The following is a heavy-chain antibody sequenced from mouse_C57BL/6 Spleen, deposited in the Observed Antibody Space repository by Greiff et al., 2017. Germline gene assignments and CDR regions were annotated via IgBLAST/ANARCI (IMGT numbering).Heavy chain of an antibody. CDR2: IHPNSGST. CDR3: ANYYGSSPSYYYAMDY. D-gene: IGHD1-1*01. Sequence: QVQLQQPGAELVKPGASVKLSCKASGYPFPSYWMHWVKQRPGQGLEWIGMIHPNSGSTNYNEKFKSKATLTVDKSSSTAYMQLSSLTSEDSAVYYCANYYGSSPSYYYAMDYWGQGTSVTVSS. V-gene: IGHV1-64*01. J-gene: IGHJ4*01. CDR1: GYPFPSYW.